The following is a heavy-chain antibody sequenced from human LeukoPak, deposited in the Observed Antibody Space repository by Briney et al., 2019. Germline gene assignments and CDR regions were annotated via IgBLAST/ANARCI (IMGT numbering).Heavy chain of an antibody. V-gene: IGHV1-18*01. CDR2: ISAYNGNT. Sequence: ASVKVSCKASGYTFTNYGISWVRQAPGQGLEWMGWISAYNGNTHYAQRLQGRVTMTTDTSTSTSYMELRSLRSDDTAVYYCARDDAVTRFDYWGQGALVTVSS. D-gene: IGHD4-17*01. CDR1: GYTFTNYG. J-gene: IGHJ4*02. CDR3: ARDDAVTRFDY.